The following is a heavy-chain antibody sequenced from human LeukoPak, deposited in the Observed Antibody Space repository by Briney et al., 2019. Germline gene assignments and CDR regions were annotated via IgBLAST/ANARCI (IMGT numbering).Heavy chain of an antibody. CDR3: ARVAAAYYYYYGMDV. CDR2: ISSSGSTI. CDR1: GFTFSDYY. V-gene: IGHV3-11*01. J-gene: IGHJ6*02. D-gene: IGHD6-13*01. Sequence: GGSLRLSCAAPGFTFSDYYMSWIRQAPGKGLEWVSYISSSGSTIYYADSVKGRFTISRDNAKNSLYLQMNSLRAEDTAVYYCARVAAAYYYYYGMDVWGQGTTVTVSS.